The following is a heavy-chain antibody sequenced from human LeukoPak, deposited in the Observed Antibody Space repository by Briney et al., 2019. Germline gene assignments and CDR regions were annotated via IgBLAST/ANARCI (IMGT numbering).Heavy chain of an antibody. CDR2: IYYSGST. CDR3: ARVGLLDDILTGYPDNWFDP. Sequence: SETLSLTCTVSGGSVSSGSYYWSWIRQPPGKGLEWIGYIYYSGSTNYNPSLKSRVTISVDTSKNQFSLKLSPVTAADTAVYYCARVGLLDDILTGYPDNWFDPWGQGTLVTVSS. CDR1: GGSVSSGSYY. J-gene: IGHJ5*02. V-gene: IGHV4-61*01. D-gene: IGHD3-9*01.